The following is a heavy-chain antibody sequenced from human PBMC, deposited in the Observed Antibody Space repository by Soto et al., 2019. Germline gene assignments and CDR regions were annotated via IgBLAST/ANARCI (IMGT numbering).Heavy chain of an antibody. CDR2: INPNSGGT. D-gene: IGHD4-17*01. CDR3: ARDLDYGGNSEASDV. V-gene: IGHV1-2*04. CDR1: GYTFTGYY. Sequence: PSVQFSCKASGYTFTGYYMHWVRQAPGQGLEWMGWINPNSGGTNYAQKFQGWVTMTRDTSISTAYMELSSLKASDTAMYYCARDLDYGGNSEASDVWGQGTMVTVSS. J-gene: IGHJ3*01.